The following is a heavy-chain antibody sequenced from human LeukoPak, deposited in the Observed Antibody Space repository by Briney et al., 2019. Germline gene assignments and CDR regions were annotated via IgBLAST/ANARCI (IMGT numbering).Heavy chain of an antibody. V-gene: IGHV1-69*06. D-gene: IGHD2-2*01. Sequence: SVKVSCKASGGTFSSYAISWVRRAPGQGLEWMGGIIPIFGTANYAQKFQGRVTITADKSTSTAYMELSSLRSEDTAVYYCARAGRYCSSTSCYLHYWGQGTLVTVSS. CDR2: IIPIFGTA. CDR3: ARAGRYCSSTSCYLHY. CDR1: GGTFSSYA. J-gene: IGHJ4*02.